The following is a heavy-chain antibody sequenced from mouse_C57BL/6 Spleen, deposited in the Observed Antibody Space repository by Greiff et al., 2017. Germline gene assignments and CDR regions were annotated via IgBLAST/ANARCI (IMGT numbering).Heavy chain of an antibody. J-gene: IGHJ4*01. D-gene: IGHD1-1*01. CDR3: AREVVDAMDY. Sequence: EVKLMESEGGLVQPGSSMKLSCTASGFTFSDYYMAWVRQVPEKGLEWVANINYDGSSTYYLDSLKSRFIISRDNAKNILDLQMSSLKSEDTATYYCAREVVDAMDYWGQGTSLTVSS. CDR1: GFTFSDYY. V-gene: IGHV5-16*01. CDR2: INYDGSST.